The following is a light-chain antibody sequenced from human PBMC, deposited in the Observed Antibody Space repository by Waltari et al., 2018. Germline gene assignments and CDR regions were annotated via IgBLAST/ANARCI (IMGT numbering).Light chain of an antibody. CDR1: RSDFSLLAY. CDR2: DVV. CDR3: CSYTSSDTYV. Sequence: SALPQPASVSGSPGQSITISCTGTRSDFSLLAYVLWYQQRPVKVPRLIIYDVVKRPSVVSNRFSGSMSGYTATLTISGLQAEDEADYYCCSYTSSDTYVFGSGTTVTVL. V-gene: IGLV2-14*03. J-gene: IGLJ1*01.